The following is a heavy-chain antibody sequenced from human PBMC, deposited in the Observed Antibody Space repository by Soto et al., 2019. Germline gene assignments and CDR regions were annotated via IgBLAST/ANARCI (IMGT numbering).Heavy chain of an antibody. D-gene: IGHD5-12*01. V-gene: IGHV1-18*01. J-gene: IGHJ6*02. CDR1: GYTFTSYG. CDR2: ISAYNGNT. CDR3: ARDGRAVDIVATIYGYYGMDV. Sequence: ASVKVSCKASGYTFTSYGISWVRQAPGQGLEWMGWISAYNGNTNYAQKLQGRVTMTTDTSTSTAYMELRSLRSDDTAVYYCARDGRAVDIVATIYGYYGMDVWGQGTTVTVSS.